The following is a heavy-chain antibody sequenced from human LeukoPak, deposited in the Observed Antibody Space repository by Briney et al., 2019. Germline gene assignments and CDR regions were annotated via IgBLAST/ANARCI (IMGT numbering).Heavy chain of an antibody. CDR2: ISAYNGNT. V-gene: IGHV1-18*01. D-gene: IGHD6-13*01. Sequence: EASVKVSCKASGYTFTSYGISWVRQAPGQGLEWMGWISAYNGNTNYAQKLQGRVTMTTDTSTSTAYMELRSLRSDDTAVYYCARTETIAAAGTGAFDIWGQGTMVTVSS. CDR1: GYTFTSYG. CDR3: ARTETIAAAGTGAFDI. J-gene: IGHJ3*02.